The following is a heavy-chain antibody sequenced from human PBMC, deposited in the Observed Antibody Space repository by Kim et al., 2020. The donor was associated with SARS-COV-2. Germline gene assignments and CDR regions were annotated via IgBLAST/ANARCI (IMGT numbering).Heavy chain of an antibody. D-gene: IGHD1-26*01. CDR1: GFTFSNYG. J-gene: IGHJ4*02. V-gene: IGHV3-30*03. CDR2: ISYDGSNK. Sequence: GGSLRLSCAASGFTFSNYGMHWVRQAPGKGLEWVAVISYDGSNKYYADYVKGRFTISRDNSKNTLYLQMNSLTAEDTAVYYCAPSGIRGRYWSMGYWGQGTLVTVSS. CDR3: APSGIRGRYWSMGY.